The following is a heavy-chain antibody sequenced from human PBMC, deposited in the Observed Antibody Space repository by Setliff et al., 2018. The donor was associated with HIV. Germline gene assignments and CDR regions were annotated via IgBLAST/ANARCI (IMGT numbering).Heavy chain of an antibody. J-gene: IGHJ6*03. D-gene: IGHD1-7*01. CDR2: ISSSSTSI. V-gene: IGHV3-21*01. CDR1: GFTFSSYS. CDR3: TRDYAYDWNSVMDV. Sequence: GGSLRLSCAASGFTFSSYSMNWVRQAPGKGLEWVSSISSSSTSIYYADSVKGRFTISRDNAKKSLYLQMNSLSAEDTAVYYCTRDYAYDWNSVMDVWGKGTTVTVSS.